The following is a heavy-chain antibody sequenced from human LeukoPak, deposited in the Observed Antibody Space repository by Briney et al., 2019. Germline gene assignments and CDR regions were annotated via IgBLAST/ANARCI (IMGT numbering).Heavy chain of an antibody. D-gene: IGHD6-6*01. CDR1: GGSISSYY. J-gene: IGHJ6*03. CDR3: ARGSKYSSSSRFYYYYYYMDV. Sequence: SETLSLTCTVSGGSISSYYWSWIRQPPGKGLEWIGYIYYSGSTYYNPSLKSRVTISVDTSKNQFSLKLSSVTAADTAVYYCARGSKYSSSSRFYYYYYYMDVWGKGTTVTVSS. V-gene: IGHV4-59*12. CDR2: IYYSGST.